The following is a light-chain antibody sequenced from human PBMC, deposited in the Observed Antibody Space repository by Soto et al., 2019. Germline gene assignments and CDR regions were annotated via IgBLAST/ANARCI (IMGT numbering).Light chain of an antibody. V-gene: IGKV3-20*01. CDR3: QQYGSSPRT. CDR1: QSVSSSY. J-gene: IGKJ1*01. CDR2: GAS. Sequence: EIVLTQSPGTLSLSPGDRATLSCRASQSVSSSYLAWYQQKPGQAPRLLIYGASSRATGIPGRFSGSGSGTDFSLTISRLESEDFAVYYCQQYGSSPRTFGQGTKVDNK.